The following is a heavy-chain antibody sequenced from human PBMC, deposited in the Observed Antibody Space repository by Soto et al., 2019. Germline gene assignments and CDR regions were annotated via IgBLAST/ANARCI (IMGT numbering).Heavy chain of an antibody. V-gene: IGHV3-33*01. D-gene: IGHD4-17*01. CDR3: ASSNYGDYGDY. Sequence: QVQLVESGGGVVQPGRSLRLSCAASGFTFSSYGMHWVRQAPGKGLEWVAVIWYDGSNKYYADSVKGRFTISRDNSKNAPYLQINSLRAEDTAVYYCASSNYGDYGDYWGQGTLVTVSS. CDR2: IWYDGSNK. CDR1: GFTFSSYG. J-gene: IGHJ4*02.